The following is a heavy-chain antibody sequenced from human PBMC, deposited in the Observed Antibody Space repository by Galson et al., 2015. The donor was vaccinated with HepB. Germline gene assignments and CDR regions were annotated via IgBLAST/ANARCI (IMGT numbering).Heavy chain of an antibody. V-gene: IGHV3-23*01. Sequence: SLRLSCAASGFTFSNCGVSWVHQAPGKGLEWVSSISGHGGSTYYAESVKGRFTISRDNSKNMLHLQMNSLRAEDTAVYYCAKHPPRVTMIVVVPGGWFDYWGQGTLVTVSS. D-gene: IGHD3-22*01. CDR3: AKHPPRVTMIVVVPGGWFDY. J-gene: IGHJ4*02. CDR2: ISGHGGST. CDR1: GFTFSNCG.